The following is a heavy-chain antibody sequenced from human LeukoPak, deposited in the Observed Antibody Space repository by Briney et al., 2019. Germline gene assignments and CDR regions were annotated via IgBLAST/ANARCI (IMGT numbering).Heavy chain of an antibody. CDR2: ISGSGGST. CDR3: AKDPPYYYDSSGSYGEY. J-gene: IGHJ4*02. Sequence: SGGSLRLSCAASGFTFSNYWMHWVRQAPGKGLEWVSAISGSGGSTYYADSVKGRFTISRDNSKNTLYLQMNSLRAEDTAVYYCAKDPPYYYDSSGSYGEYWGQGTLVTVSS. D-gene: IGHD3-22*01. V-gene: IGHV3-23*01. CDR1: GFTFSNYW.